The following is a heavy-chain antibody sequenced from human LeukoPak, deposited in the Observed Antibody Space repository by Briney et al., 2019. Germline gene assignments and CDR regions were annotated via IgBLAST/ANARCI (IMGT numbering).Heavy chain of an antibody. V-gene: IGHV3-48*01. CDR2: ISSSSSTI. CDR3: ARDSDSSGYH. Sequence: PGGSLRLSCAASGFTFSSYSMNWVRQAPGKGLEWVSYISSSSSTIYYADSVKGRFTISRDNAKNSLYLQMNSLRAEDTAVYYCARDSDSSGYHWGQGTLVTVSS. CDR1: GFTFSSYS. J-gene: IGHJ4*02. D-gene: IGHD3-22*01.